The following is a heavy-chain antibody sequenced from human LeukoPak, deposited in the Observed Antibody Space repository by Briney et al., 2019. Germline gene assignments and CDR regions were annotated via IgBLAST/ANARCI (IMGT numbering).Heavy chain of an antibody. J-gene: IGHJ4*02. V-gene: IGHV3-53*01. CDR3: AKDIAAAAPYYFDY. D-gene: IGHD6-13*01. CDR2: IYSGGST. Sequence: SGGSLRLSCAASGFTVSSNYMSWVRQAPGKGLEWVSVIYSGGSTYYADSVKGRFTISRDNSKNTLYLQMNSLRAEDTALYYCAKDIAAAAPYYFDYWGQGTLVTVSS. CDR1: GFTVSSNY.